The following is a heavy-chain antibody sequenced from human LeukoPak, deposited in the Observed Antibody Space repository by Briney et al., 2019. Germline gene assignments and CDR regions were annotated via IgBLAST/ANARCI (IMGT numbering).Heavy chain of an antibody. CDR1: GITFSNDW. CDR3: TTYSSGSYFF. J-gene: IGHJ4*02. D-gene: IGHD6-19*01. CDR2: IYRSSNGETT. V-gene: IGHV3-15*01. Sequence: GGSLRLSCAASGITFSNDWMKWVRQAPGKGLEWVGRIYRSSNGETTDYGAPVKGIFTMSRDDSKNTLYMQMNSLKTEDTAVYYCTTYSSGSYFFWGQGTLFTVSS.